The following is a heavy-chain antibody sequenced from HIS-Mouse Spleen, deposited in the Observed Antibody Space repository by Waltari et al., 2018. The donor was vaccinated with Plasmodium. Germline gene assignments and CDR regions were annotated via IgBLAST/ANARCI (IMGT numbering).Heavy chain of an antibody. CDR3: ALSGH. Sequence: QVQLVESGGGVVQPGRSLRISCAASGFTFSGYAMHWVRQAPGKGLEWVAVISYDGSNKYYADSVKGRFTISRDNSKNTLYLQMNSLRAEDTAVYYCALSGHWGQGTLVTVSS. CDR1: GFTFSGYA. D-gene: IGHD3-10*01. J-gene: IGHJ4*02. CDR2: ISYDGSNK. V-gene: IGHV3-30*04.